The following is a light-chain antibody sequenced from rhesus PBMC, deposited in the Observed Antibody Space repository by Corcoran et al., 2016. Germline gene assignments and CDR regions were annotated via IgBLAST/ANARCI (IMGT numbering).Light chain of an antibody. CDR3: QQSSNLSRT. J-gene: IGKJ1*01. CDR1: QSVGSS. Sequence: ETVVTQSPATLSLSPGERATLSCRASQSVGSSLAWYQQKPGEAPRLLIYGASRRATVIPDRFSGSGSGTDVTLTISSLEPEDVGVYYCQQSSNLSRTFGQGTKVEIK. CDR2: GAS. V-gene: IGKV3-24*04.